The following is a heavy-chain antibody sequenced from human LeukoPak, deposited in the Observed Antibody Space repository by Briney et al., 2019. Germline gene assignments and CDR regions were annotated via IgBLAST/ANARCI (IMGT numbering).Heavy chain of an antibody. Sequence: SVKVSCKASGGSFSTSGFSWVRQAPGQGLEWMGGVIPIYGTPSYAQKFQGRVTITTDESTSTAYMGLSSLRSEDTAVYYCARDHWGIVENGYDYFYYDMDVWGQGTTVTVSS. CDR1: GGSFSTSG. CDR2: VIPIYGTP. J-gene: IGHJ6*02. V-gene: IGHV1-69*05. CDR3: ARDHWGIVENGYDYFYYDMDV. D-gene: IGHD7-27*01.